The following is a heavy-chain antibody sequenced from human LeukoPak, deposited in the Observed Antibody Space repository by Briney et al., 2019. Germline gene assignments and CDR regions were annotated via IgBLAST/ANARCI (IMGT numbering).Heavy chain of an antibody. D-gene: IGHD1-26*01. CDR3: AKDVGKWESLHFFDY. CDR1: GFTFSSYA. J-gene: IGHJ4*02. CDR2: ISDNGATA. Sequence: GGSLRLSCEASGFTFSSYAMSWVRQAPGKGLEWVSTISDNGATAFYADSVKGRFTISRDNSKNTLFLQMNSLRAEDTAVYYCAKDVGKWESLHFFDYWGQGTLVTVSS. V-gene: IGHV3-23*01.